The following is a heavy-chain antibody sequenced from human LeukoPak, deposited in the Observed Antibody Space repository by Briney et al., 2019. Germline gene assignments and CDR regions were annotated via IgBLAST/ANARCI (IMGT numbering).Heavy chain of an antibody. D-gene: IGHD3-3*01. CDR3: ARVRFGTEWYSSDAFAF. Sequence: GGSLRLSCAASGFTFSSFAMSWVRQAPGKGLERVASVSGGGRSKYYIDAAKGRFTVSRDNSKNTVYLQMSSLRTVDTAIYYCARVRFGTEWYSSDAFAFWGQGTMVTVAS. CDR2: VSGGGRSK. CDR1: GFTFSSFA. V-gene: IGHV3-23*01. J-gene: IGHJ3*01.